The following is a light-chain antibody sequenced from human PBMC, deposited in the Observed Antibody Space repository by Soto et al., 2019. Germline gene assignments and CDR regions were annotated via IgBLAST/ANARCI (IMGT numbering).Light chain of an antibody. Sequence: EIVMTQSPASLSVSPGDGATLSCRASQSVASNVAWYQQKPGQGPRLLIHGASTRAAGVPARFSGSGSGTDFTLTIISLYSEDFAVSYCQQYNNWPPQYTFDQGAKLQI. V-gene: IGKV3-15*01. CDR3: QQYNNWPPQYT. J-gene: IGKJ2*01. CDR2: GAS. CDR1: QSVASN.